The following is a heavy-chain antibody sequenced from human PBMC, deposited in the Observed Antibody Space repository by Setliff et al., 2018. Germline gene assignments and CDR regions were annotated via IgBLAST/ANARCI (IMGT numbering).Heavy chain of an antibody. J-gene: IGHJ4*02. CDR3: ARTCSGSGCYAGLES. V-gene: IGHV3-33*08. CDR2: IWGDGGTK. D-gene: IGHD2-15*01. Sequence: GGSLRLSCAASGFTFSTYRMHWVRQAPGKGLEWVAVIWGDGGTKYHADSVKGRFTVSRDNSKNTLYLQMNSLRPEDTAVYYCARTCSGSGCYAGLESWGQGTPVTVSS. CDR1: GFTFSTYR.